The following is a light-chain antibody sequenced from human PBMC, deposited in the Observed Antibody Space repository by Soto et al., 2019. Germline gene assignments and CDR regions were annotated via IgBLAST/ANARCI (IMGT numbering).Light chain of an antibody. CDR2: EVT. V-gene: IGLV2-8*01. CDR3: SSYAGSINPYV. CDR1: SGYIGGYDY. Sequence: QSVLTQPPSASGSPGQSVTISCTGTSGYIGGYDYVSWYQQHPGKAPKLMIYEVTKRPLGVPDRFSGSKSGNTASLTVSGLQAEDEADYYCSSYAGSINPYVFGTGTKVTVL. J-gene: IGLJ1*01.